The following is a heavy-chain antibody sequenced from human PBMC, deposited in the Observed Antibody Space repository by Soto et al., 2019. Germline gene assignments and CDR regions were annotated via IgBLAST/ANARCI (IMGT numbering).Heavy chain of an antibody. CDR3: TARRGSHPWFPKY. V-gene: IGHV3-15*01. CDR1: GFTFSNAW. Sequence: EVQLVESGGGLVKPGGSLRLSSAASGFTFSNAWMSWVRQAPGKGLEGVGRIKSKTDGWTIDYAAPVQGRFTISRDDSKNTVYLKMNSLKAEGTAVYDCTARRGSHPWFPKYWGQGALVTDST. J-gene: IGHJ4*02. CDR2: IKSKTDGWTI. D-gene: IGHD2-15*01.